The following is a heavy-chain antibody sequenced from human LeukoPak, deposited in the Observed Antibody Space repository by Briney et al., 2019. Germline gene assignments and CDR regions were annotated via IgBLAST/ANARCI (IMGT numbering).Heavy chain of an antibody. CDR3: ARRRSGSNWSDP. D-gene: IGHD3-3*01. J-gene: IGHJ5*02. Sequence: KPSETLSLTCTVSGGSISSSNYYWGWIRQPPGKGLEWIGSIYYSGSTYYNPSLKSRVTISVDTSNNQFSLKLSSETAADTAVYYCARRRSGSNWSDPWGQGTLVTVSS. CDR2: IYYSGST. V-gene: IGHV4-39*01. CDR1: GGSISSSNYY.